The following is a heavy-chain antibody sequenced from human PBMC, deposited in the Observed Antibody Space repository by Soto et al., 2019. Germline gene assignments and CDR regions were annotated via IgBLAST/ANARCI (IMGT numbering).Heavy chain of an antibody. V-gene: IGHV1-69*12. D-gene: IGHD1-7*01. J-gene: IGHJ6*02. CDR2: IIPIFGTA. Sequence: QVQLVQSGAEVKKPGSSVKVSCKASGGTFSSYAISWVRQAPGQGLEWMGGIIPIFGTANYAQKFQGRGTISADESTSTGYMELSSRRSEDTAVYYCASEMGVNGTYEHYYGMDVWGQGTTVTVSS. CDR3: ASEMGVNGTYEHYYGMDV. CDR1: GGTFSSYA.